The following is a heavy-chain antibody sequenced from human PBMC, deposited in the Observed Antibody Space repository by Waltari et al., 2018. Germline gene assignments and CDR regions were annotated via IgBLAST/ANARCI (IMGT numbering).Heavy chain of an antibody. J-gene: IGHJ6*03. V-gene: IGHV3-21*01. CDR1: EFTFRNYS. CDR2: IISSRSYI. D-gene: IGHD3-22*01. Sequence: EVQLVESGGGLVKPGGSLRLSCAASEFTFRNYSMNWVRQAPGKGLEWVSSIISSRSYIYYADSVKGRFTISRDNAKNSLYLQMNSLRAEDTAVYYCARLSYFDSSGYPHPTYYYYYMDVWGKGTTDTVSS. CDR3: ARLSYFDSSGYPHPTYYYYYMDV.